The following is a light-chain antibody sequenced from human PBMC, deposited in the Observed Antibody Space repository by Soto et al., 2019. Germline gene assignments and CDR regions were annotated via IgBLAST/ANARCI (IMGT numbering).Light chain of an antibody. CDR2: DVS. CDR1: SSDVGGYNY. V-gene: IGLV2-11*01. Sequence: QSVLTQPRSVSGSPGQSVTISCTGTSSDVGGYNYVSWYQHLPGKAPKFMIYDVSKRPSGVPDRFSGSKSGNTASLTISGLQAEDEADYYCCSYAGTYTWVFGGGTKLTVL. J-gene: IGLJ3*02. CDR3: CSYAGTYTWV.